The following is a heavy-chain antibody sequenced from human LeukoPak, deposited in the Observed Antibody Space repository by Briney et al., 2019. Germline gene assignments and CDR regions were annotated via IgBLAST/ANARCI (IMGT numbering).Heavy chain of an antibody. V-gene: IGHV3-7*01. J-gene: IGHJ6*02. CDR1: GFTFSSYS. CDR2: IKQDGSEK. Sequence: GGSLRLSCAASGFTFSSYSMNWVRQAPGKGLEWVANIKQDGSEKYYVDSVKGRFTISRDNAKNSLYLQMNSLRAEDTAVYYCARDTDYYYGMDVWGQGTTVTVSS. CDR3: ARDTDYYYGMDV. D-gene: IGHD4-17*01.